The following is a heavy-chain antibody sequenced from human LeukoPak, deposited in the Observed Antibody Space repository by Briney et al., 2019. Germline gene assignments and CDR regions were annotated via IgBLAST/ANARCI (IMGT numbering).Heavy chain of an antibody. Sequence: GGSLRLPCAASGFTFSSYSMNWVRQAPGKGLEWVSYISSSSSTIYYADSVKGRFTISRDNAKNSLYLQMNSLRAEDTAVYYCARDRSGEQWQGIDYWGQGTLVTVSS. J-gene: IGHJ4*02. CDR3: ARDRSGEQWQGIDY. D-gene: IGHD6-19*01. V-gene: IGHV3-48*01. CDR2: ISSSSSTI. CDR1: GFTFSSYS.